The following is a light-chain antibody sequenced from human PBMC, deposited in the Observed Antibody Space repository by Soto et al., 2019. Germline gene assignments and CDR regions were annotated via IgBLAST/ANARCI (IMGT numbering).Light chain of an antibody. J-gene: IGKJ3*01. V-gene: IGKV3-11*01. CDR2: DAS. CDR3: QQCSNWHFT. CDR1: QSVRSY. Sequence: EIVLTQSPATLSLSPGERATLSCRASQSVRSYLAWYQQKPGQVPRLLIYDASKRATGIPARFSGSGSGTDFTLTTSSLESEDLAVYYCQQCSNWHFTFGPGTKVDI.